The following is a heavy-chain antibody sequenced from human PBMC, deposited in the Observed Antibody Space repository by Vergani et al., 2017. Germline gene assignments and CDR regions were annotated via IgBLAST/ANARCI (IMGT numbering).Heavy chain of an antibody. CDR3: VTEEAGGWNLARYFDY. CDR2: IRYDGSNK. J-gene: IGHJ4*02. CDR1: GFTFSSYG. Sequence: QVQLVESGGGVVQPGGSLRLSCAASGFTFSSYGMHWVRQAPGKGLEWVAFIRYDGSNKYYADSVKGRFTISRDNSKNTLDLQMNSLRAEDTAVYYCVTEEAGGWNLARYFDYWGQGTLVTVSS. D-gene: IGHD1-1*01. V-gene: IGHV3-30*02.